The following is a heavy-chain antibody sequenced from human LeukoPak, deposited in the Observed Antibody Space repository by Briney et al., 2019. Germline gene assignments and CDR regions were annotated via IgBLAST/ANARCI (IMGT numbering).Heavy chain of an antibody. J-gene: IGHJ6*03. CDR3: ARGVVVVPAAISSWDYYYMDV. Sequence: PGGSLRLSCAASGFTLSSYAMHWVRQAPGKGLEWVAVISYDGSNKYYADSVKGRFTISRDNSKNTLYLQMNSLRVEDTAVYYCARGVVVVPAAISSWDYYYMDVWGKGTTVTVSS. V-gene: IGHV3-30-3*01. CDR1: GFTLSSYA. CDR2: ISYDGSNK. D-gene: IGHD2-2*02.